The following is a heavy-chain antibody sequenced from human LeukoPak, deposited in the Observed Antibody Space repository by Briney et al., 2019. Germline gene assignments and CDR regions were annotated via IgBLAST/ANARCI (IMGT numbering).Heavy chain of an antibody. CDR1: EYSFINYW. CDR3: ARADSGSYSGGFDY. J-gene: IGHJ4*02. Sequence: PGESLKISCRGSEYSFINYWIGWVRQMPGKGLEWMGIIYPGDSDTRYSPSFQGQVTISADKSISTAYLQWSSLKASDTAMYYCARADSGSYSGGFDYWGQGTLVTVSS. D-gene: IGHD1-26*01. CDR2: IYPGDSDT. V-gene: IGHV5-51*03.